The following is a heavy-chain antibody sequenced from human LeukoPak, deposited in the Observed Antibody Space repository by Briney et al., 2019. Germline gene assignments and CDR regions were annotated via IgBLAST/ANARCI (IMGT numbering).Heavy chain of an antibody. Sequence: GGSLSLSCATSGFTVSTNYVSWVRQAPGKGLEWVSLIYNDGRADYADSVTGRFAISRDSSKDTVYLQMNSLRADDTAVYYCNFRQDYWGQGILVTVSS. CDR1: GFTVSTNY. CDR2: IYNDGRA. J-gene: IGHJ4*02. V-gene: IGHV3-53*01. CDR3: NFRQDY.